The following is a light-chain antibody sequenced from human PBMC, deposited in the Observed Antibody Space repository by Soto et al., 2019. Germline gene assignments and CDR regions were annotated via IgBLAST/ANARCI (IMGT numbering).Light chain of an antibody. CDR2: EGA. Sequence: QSALTQPASVSGSPGQSITISCAGGSSDVGKYNLVSWYQQRPGRAPELLIYEGARRPSGVSNRFSGSKSGDSASLTISGLQAEDEADYYCCSYAGASSVVFGGGTKLTVL. CDR3: CSYAGASSVV. CDR1: SSDVGKYNL. J-gene: IGLJ2*01. V-gene: IGLV2-23*01.